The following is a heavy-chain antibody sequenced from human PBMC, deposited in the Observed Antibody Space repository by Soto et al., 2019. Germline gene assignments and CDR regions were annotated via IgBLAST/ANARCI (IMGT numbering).Heavy chain of an antibody. Sequence: SETLSLTCTVSGGSISSYYWSWIRQPPGKGLEWIGYIYYSGSTNYNPSLKSRVTISVDTSKNQFSLKLSSVTAADTAVYYCACGRRFGFWSGYDEGNWFDAWGQGTLVTVSS. CDR3: ACGRRFGFWSGYDEGNWFDA. J-gene: IGHJ5*02. CDR1: GGSISSYY. V-gene: IGHV4-59*08. D-gene: IGHD3-3*01. CDR2: IYYSGST.